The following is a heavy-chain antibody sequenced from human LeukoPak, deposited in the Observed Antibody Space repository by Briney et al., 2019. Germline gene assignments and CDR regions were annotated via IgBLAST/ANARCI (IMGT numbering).Heavy chain of an antibody. CDR2: IYYSGST. CDR1: GGSISSGDYY. J-gene: IGHJ6*03. CDR3: ARKIDHYYYMDV. Sequence: SETLSLTCTVSGGSISSGDYYWSWIRQPPGKGLEWIGYIYYSGSTYYNPSLKSRVTISVDTSKNQFSLKLSSVTAADTAVYYCARKIDHYYYMDVWGKGTTVTVSS. V-gene: IGHV4-30-4*08.